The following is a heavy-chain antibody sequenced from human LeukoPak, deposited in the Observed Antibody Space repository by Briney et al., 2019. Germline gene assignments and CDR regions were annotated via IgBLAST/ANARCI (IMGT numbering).Heavy chain of an antibody. V-gene: IGHV3-21*01. J-gene: IGHJ2*01. Sequence: GGSLRLSCAPSGFTFSSYSMNCVRDAPGGGVECVSSISSSRSYIYYADSVKGRFTISRDNAKHSLYLQMNSLRAEDTAGYYCASTTYYYDSSGCGWYFDLWVRATLVTDSS. CDR1: GFTFSSYS. D-gene: IGHD3-22*01. CDR2: ISSSRSYI. CDR3: ASTTYYYDSSGCGWYFDL.